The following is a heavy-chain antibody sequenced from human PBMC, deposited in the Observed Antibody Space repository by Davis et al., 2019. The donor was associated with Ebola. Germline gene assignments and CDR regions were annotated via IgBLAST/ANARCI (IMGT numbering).Heavy chain of an antibody. D-gene: IGHD5-24*01. CDR3: ARRDGYAPPRY. CDR1: GGSFSGYY. CDR2: INHSGST. Sequence: MPSETLSLTCAVYGGSFSGYYWSWIRQPPGKGLEWIGEINHSGSTNYNPPLKSRVTISVDTSKNQFPLKLSSVTAADTAVYYCARRDGYAPPRYWGQGTLVTVSS. V-gene: IGHV4-34*01. J-gene: IGHJ4*02.